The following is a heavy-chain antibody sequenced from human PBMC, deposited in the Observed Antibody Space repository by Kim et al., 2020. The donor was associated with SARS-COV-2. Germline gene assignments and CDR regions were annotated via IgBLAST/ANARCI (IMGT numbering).Heavy chain of an antibody. J-gene: IGHJ3*02. CDR3: AKVDRGAAFDI. CDR2: T. Sequence: TYYADSVKGRFTISRDNSKNTLYLQMNSLRAEDTAVYYCAKVDRGAAFDIWGQGTMVTVSS. D-gene: IGHD3-10*01. V-gene: IGHV3-23*01.